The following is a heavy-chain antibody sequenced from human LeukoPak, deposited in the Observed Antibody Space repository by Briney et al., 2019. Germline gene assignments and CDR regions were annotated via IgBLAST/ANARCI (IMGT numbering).Heavy chain of an antibody. Sequence: GGSLRLSCAGSGFTFSSYSMNWVRQAPGKGLEWVSYISSSSNIIDYTDSVKGRFTISRNNAKNSLYLQMNSLTAEDTAVYYCARARGYSYGYSDYWGQGTLVTVSS. CDR3: ARARGYSYGYSDY. CDR2: ISSSSNII. CDR1: GFTFSSYS. V-gene: IGHV3-48*01. D-gene: IGHD5-18*01. J-gene: IGHJ4*02.